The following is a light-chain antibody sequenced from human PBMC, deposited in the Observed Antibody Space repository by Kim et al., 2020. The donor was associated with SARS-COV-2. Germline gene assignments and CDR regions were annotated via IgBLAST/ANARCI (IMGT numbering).Light chain of an antibody. Sequence: PGERATLSCRASQSVSSSYLAWYQQKPGQAPRLLIYGASSRATGIPDRFSGSGSGTDFTLTISRLEPEDFAVYYCQQYGSSPPYTFGQGTKLEI. J-gene: IGKJ2*01. CDR3: QQYGSSPPYT. V-gene: IGKV3-20*01. CDR1: QSVSSSY. CDR2: GAS.